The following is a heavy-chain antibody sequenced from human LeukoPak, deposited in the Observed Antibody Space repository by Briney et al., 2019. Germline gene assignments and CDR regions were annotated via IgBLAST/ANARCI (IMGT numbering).Heavy chain of an antibody. Sequence: ASVKVSCKASGYTFPSYFMHWVRQAPGQGLEWMGIINPTGGSTTYAQKFQGRVTMTRDTSTSTVYMELSSLRSDDTAVYYCARTAARRFDYWGQGTLVTVS. CDR2: INPTGGST. CDR1: GYTFPSYF. J-gene: IGHJ4*02. CDR3: ARTAARRFDY. D-gene: IGHD6-6*01. V-gene: IGHV1-46*01.